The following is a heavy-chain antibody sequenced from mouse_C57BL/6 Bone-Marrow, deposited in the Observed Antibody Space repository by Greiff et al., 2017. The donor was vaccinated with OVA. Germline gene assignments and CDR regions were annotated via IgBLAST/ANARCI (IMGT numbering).Heavy chain of an antibody. CDR3: QFRYYYGSSLDY. V-gene: IGHV6-6*01. Sequence: EVQLQESGGGLVQPGGSMKLSCAASGFTFSDAWMDWVRQSPEKGLEWVAEIRNKANNHATYYAESVKGRFTISRDDSKSSVYLLMNSLRAEDTGIYYCQFRYYYGSSLDYWGQGTTLTVSS. CDR1: GFTFSDAW. CDR2: IRNKANNHAT. D-gene: IGHD1-1*01. J-gene: IGHJ2*01.